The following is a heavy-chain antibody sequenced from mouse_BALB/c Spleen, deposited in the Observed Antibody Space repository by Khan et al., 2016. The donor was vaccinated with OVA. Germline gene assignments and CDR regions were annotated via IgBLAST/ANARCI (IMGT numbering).Heavy chain of an antibody. Sequence: QVQLKESGPGLVAPSQSLSITCTVSGFSLTSYGVHWVRQPPGRGLEWLGVIWAGGSPNYNSALMSRLSISKDNSKNQVFLKMNSLQTDDTDMYDCTTLEDRWGQGTTLTVSS. CDR1: GFSLTSYG. CDR3: TTLEDR. V-gene: IGHV2-9*02. CDR2: IWAGGSP. J-gene: IGHJ2*01.